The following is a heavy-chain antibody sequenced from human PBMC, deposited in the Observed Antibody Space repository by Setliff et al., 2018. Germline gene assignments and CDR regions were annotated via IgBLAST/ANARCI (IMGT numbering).Heavy chain of an antibody. V-gene: IGHV4-34*01. CDR3: ARGRNVASRLLDS. Sequence: SETLSLTCAVSGFSISSGYYWTWIRQSPAKGLEWIGEITHTGTTGSTKYNPSLKSRVTMSIDTSKNQFSLMVTSVTAADTAVYYCARGRNVASRLLDSWGQGTLVTVSS. D-gene: IGHD6-6*01. CDR2: ITHTGTTGST. CDR1: GFSISSGYY. J-gene: IGHJ4*02.